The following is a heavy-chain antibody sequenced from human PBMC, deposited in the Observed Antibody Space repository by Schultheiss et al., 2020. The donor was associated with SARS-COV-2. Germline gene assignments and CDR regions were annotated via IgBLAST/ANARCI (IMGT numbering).Heavy chain of an antibody. CDR2: INPSDSYT. D-gene: IGHD3-3*01. V-gene: IGHV5-10-1*01. Sequence: GGSLRLSCKGSGYSFSNHWINWVRQMPGKGQMPGKGLEWMGRINPSDSYTNYSPSFQGHVTISADKSIGTAYLQWSSLKASDTAMYYCARSGGFLRSENWFDPWGQGTLVTVSS. J-gene: IGHJ5*02. CDR1: GYSFSNHW. CDR3: ARSGGFLRSENWFDP.